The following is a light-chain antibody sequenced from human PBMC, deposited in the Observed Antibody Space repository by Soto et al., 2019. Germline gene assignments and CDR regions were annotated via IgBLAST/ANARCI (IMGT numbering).Light chain of an antibody. CDR3: QQRSKWPLT. Sequence: EIVLTQSPATLSLSPGERATLSCRASESISSYLAWYQQRPCQAPSLLIHDASNRATGIPARFSGSGSGTDFTLTIDNLEPEDFAVYYCQQRSKWPLTFGGGTKVEI. CDR1: ESISSY. J-gene: IGKJ4*01. CDR2: DAS. V-gene: IGKV3-11*01.